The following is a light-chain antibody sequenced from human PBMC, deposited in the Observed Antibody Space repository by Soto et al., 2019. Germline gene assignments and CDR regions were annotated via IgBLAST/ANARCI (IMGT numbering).Light chain of an antibody. V-gene: IGLV1-51*01. J-gene: IGLJ1*01. Sequence: QSVLTQPPSVSAAPGQEVTISCSGSSSNIGNNYVSWYQQLPGTAPQLLIFDNNQRPSGIPDRFSGSKSGTSATLGITGLQTGDEADYYCGTWDSSLTAYVFGPGTKVTVL. CDR2: DNN. CDR3: GTWDSSLTAYV. CDR1: SSNIGNNY.